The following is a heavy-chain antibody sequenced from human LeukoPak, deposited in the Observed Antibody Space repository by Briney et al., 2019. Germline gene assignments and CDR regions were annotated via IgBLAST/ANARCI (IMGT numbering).Heavy chain of an antibody. CDR1: GDSISSGDYY. V-gene: IGHV4-61*02. Sequence: SETLSLTCTVSGDSISSGDYYWSWIRQPAGKGLEWVGRIYTSGITNYNPSLKSRVTISVDTSKNQFSLKLSSVTAADTAVYYCARAYGSGSLDAFDIWGQGTMVTVSS. J-gene: IGHJ3*02. D-gene: IGHD3-10*01. CDR3: ARAYGSGSLDAFDI. CDR2: IYTSGIT.